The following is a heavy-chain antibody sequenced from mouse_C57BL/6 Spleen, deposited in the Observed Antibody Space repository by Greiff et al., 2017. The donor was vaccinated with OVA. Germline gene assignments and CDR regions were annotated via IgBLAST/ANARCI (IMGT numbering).Heavy chain of an antibody. CDR2: IWRGGST. CDR1: GFSLTSYG. J-gene: IGHJ2*01. V-gene: IGHV2-5*01. D-gene: IGHD2-5*01. CDR3: AKNSYYSNYYFDY. Sequence: QVQLKESGPGLVQPSQSLSITCTVSGFSLTSYGVHWVRQSPGKGLEWLGVIWRGGSTDYNAAFMSRLSITKDNSKSQVFFKMNSLQADDTAIYYCAKNSYYSNYYFDYWGQGTTLTVSS.